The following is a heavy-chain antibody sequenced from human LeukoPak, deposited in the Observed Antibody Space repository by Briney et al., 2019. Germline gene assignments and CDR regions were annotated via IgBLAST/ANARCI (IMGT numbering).Heavy chain of an antibody. CDR1: GYTFTSYD. CDR2: MNPNSGNT. V-gene: IGHV1-8*03. Sequence: ASVKVSCKASGYTFTSYDINWVRQATGQGLERMGWMNPNSGNTGYAQKFQGRVTITRNTSISTAYMELSSLRSEDTAVYYCARGGASSIAGNEGFDYWGQGTLVTVSS. D-gene: IGHD6-6*01. CDR3: ARGGASSIAGNEGFDY. J-gene: IGHJ4*02.